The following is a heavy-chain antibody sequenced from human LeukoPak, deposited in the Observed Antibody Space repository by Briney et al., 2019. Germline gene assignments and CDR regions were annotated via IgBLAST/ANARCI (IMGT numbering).Heavy chain of an antibody. CDR2: INYDGSST. D-gene: IGHD1-26*01. CDR3: AREGYGGSFDY. CDR1: GFTFRSYW. Sequence: GGSLRLSCAAAGFTFRSYWMHWVRQAPGKGLLWVSRINYDGSSTNYADFVKGRFTISRDNAENTVYLQMNSLRGEDTAVFYCAREGYGGSFDYWGQGTLVTVSS. V-gene: IGHV3-74*01. J-gene: IGHJ4*02.